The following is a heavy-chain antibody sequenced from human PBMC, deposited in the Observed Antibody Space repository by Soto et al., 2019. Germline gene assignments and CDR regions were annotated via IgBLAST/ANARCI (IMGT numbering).Heavy chain of an antibody. CDR2: INPNNGAT. D-gene: IGHD3-22*01. CDR3: APHYPDSSGYFDH. Sequence: ASVKVSCKASGYIFTGNYMHWVRQAPGQGLEYMGWINPNNGATNYAQNFQGRVTMTWDTSISTAYMEVRMLRSDDTAVYYCAPHYPDSSGYFDHWGQVTLVTVSS. CDR1: GYIFTGNY. V-gene: IGHV1-2*02. J-gene: IGHJ4*02.